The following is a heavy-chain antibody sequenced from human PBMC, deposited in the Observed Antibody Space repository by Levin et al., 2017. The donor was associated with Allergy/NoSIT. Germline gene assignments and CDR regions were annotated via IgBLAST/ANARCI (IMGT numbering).Heavy chain of an antibody. CDR2: ISAYNGNT. J-gene: IGHJ6*02. V-gene: IGHV1-18*01. CDR1: GYTFTSYG. D-gene: IGHD3-3*01. Sequence: GESLKISCKASGYTFTSYGISWVRQAPGQGLEWMGWISAYNGNTNYAQKLQGRVTMTTDTSTSTAYMELRSLRSDDTAVYYCARDKQGRYDFWSALGGYYYGMDVWGQGTTVTVSS. CDR3: ARDKQGRYDFWSALGGYYYGMDV.